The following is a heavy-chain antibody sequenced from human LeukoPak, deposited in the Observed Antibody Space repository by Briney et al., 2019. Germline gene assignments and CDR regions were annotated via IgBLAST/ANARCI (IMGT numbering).Heavy chain of an antibody. CDR1: GGSIISGGDC. V-gene: IGHV4-34*01. J-gene: IGHJ4*02. CDR2: INHSGST. CDR3: ARRPGYCSGGSCYPFDY. D-gene: IGHD2-15*01. Sequence: SETLSLTCTVSGGSIISGGDCWSYISQPPGKGLEWIGEINHSGSTNYNPSLKSRVTISVDTSKNQFSLKLSSVTAADTAVYYCARRPGYCSGGSCYPFDYWGQGTLVTVSS.